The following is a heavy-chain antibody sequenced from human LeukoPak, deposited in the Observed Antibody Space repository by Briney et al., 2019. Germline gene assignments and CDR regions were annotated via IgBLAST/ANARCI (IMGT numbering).Heavy chain of an antibody. CDR3: ARDPVAAAGTAFDY. V-gene: IGHV4/OR15-8*02. D-gene: IGHD6-13*01. J-gene: IGHJ4*02. CDR2: IYYNENT. CDR1: GFIFSSYW. Sequence: GSLGLSCVSSGFIFSSYWMTWVRQPPGKGLEWIGEIYYNENTNYNPSLKSRVTISVDRSKSQFSMKLSSVTAADTAVYYCARDPVAAAGTAFDYWGQGTLVTVSS.